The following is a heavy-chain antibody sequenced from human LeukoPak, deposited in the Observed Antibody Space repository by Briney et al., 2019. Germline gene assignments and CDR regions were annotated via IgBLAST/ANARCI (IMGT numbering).Heavy chain of an antibody. Sequence: ASVKVSCKASGFTFTGYYMHWVRQAPGQGLEWMGWINANSGDTNYAQKFRGWVTMTRDTSLRTVYVELGRLRSDDTAVYYCARDGATVATPFFDYWGQGTLVTVSS. CDR1: GFTFTGYY. V-gene: IGHV1-2*04. J-gene: IGHJ4*02. CDR2: INANSGDT. D-gene: IGHD4-17*01. CDR3: ARDGATVATPFFDY.